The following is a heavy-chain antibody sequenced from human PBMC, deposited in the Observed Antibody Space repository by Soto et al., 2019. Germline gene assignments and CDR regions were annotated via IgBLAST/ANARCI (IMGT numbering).Heavy chain of an antibody. CDR3: ARAIISAAPPDY. Sequence: PGVSLRLSCAASGFTFSSYAMHWVRQAPGKGLEYVSAISSNGGSTSYANSVKGRFTISRDNSKNTLYLQMGSLRAEDMAVYYCARAIISAAPPDYWGQGTLVTVSS. CDR1: GFTFSSYA. D-gene: IGHD2-2*01. J-gene: IGHJ4*02. CDR2: ISSNGGST. V-gene: IGHV3-64*01.